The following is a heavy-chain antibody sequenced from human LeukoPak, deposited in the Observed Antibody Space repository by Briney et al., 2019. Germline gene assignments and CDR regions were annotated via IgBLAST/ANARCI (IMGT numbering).Heavy chain of an antibody. J-gene: IGHJ3*02. CDR3: AKDPFIVVVPAAPWDDAFDI. Sequence: GGSLRLSCAASGLTFSSYAMSWVRQAPGKGLEWVSAISGSGGSTYYADSVKGRFTISRDNSKNTLYLQMNSLRAEDTAVYYCAKDPFIVVVPAAPWDDAFDIWGQGTMVTVSS. D-gene: IGHD2-2*01. CDR1: GLTFSSYA. V-gene: IGHV3-23*01. CDR2: ISGSGGST.